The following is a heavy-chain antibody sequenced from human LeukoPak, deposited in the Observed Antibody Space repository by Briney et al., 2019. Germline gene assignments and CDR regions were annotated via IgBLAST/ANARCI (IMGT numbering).Heavy chain of an antibody. V-gene: IGHV4-39*01. CDR1: GASISTSDDY. J-gene: IGHJ4*02. CDR3: ARQFATASADTRGYFDF. D-gene: IGHD2-2*01. Sequence: PSETLSLTCTVSGASISTSDDYWGWIRQAPGEGLEWIGSIFYDGSAHYNPSLNSRATIFVDTSKNQFSLKLNSVTAADAGMYYCARQFATASADTRGYFDFWGQGTVVIVSS. CDR2: IFYDGSA.